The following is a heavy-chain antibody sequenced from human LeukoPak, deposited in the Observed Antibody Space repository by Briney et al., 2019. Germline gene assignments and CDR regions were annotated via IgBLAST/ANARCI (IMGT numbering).Heavy chain of an antibody. Sequence: GGSLTLSCTVSGFTSFSGHWMYWVRQAPGKGLEWVANIRFDGSEIGYGDSVEGRFIISRDNSKNSLYLQMNSLIAEDTAVYYCATRNNFEYWGQGTLVTVSS. CDR3: ATRNNFEY. CDR1: GFTSFSGHW. V-gene: IGHV3-7*01. CDR2: IRFDGSEI. J-gene: IGHJ4*02.